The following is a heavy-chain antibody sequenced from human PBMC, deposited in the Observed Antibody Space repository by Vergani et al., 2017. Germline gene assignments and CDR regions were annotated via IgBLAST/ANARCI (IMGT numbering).Heavy chain of an antibody. Sequence: QVQLQESGPGLVKPSQTLSLTCTVSGGSISSGYYYWSWIRQPPGKGLEWIGYIYYSGSTYYNPSLKSRVTISVDTSKNQFSLKLSSVTAADTAVYYCASAGRWSQGYFDYWGQGTLVTVSS. CDR2: IYYSGST. D-gene: IGHD3-10*01. J-gene: IGHJ4*02. CDR3: ASAGRWSQGYFDY. V-gene: IGHV4-30-4*08. CDR1: GGSISSGYYY.